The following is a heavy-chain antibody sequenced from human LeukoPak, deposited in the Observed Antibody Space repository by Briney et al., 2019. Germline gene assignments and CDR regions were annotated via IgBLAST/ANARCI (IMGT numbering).Heavy chain of an antibody. CDR1: GGVVSTSDYY. CDR2: IFYTGKT. V-gene: IGHV4-39*07. Sequence: SETLSLTCTVSGGVVSTSDYYWGWIRQSPGKGLEWIGDIFYTGKTNYNPSLKSRATISLDTSKNQFSLRLTSVTAADTAVYHCARQSDPYYHYGLDFWGQGTTVIVSS. CDR3: ARQSDPYYHYGLDF. J-gene: IGHJ6*02.